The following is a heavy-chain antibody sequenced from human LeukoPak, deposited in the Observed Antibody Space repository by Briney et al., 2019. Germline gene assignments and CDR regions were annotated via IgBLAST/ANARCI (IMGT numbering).Heavy chain of an antibody. CDR2: IKQDGSEK. CDR1: GFTFSSYW. CDR3: ARDRDPTVTIPFDAFDI. J-gene: IGHJ3*02. V-gene: IGHV3-7*01. D-gene: IGHD4-17*01. Sequence: PGGSLRLSCAASGFTFSSYWMSWVRQAPGKGLEWVANIKQDGSEKYYVDSVKGRFTISRDNAKNSLYLQMNSLRAEDTAVYYCARDRDPTVTIPFDAFDIWGQGTMVTVSS.